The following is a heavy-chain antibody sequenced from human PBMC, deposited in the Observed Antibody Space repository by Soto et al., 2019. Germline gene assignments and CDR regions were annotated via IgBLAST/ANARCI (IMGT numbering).Heavy chain of an antibody. CDR1: GGTFSSYA. CDR2: IIPIFGTA. Sequence: SVKVSCKASGGTFSSYAISWVRQAPGQGLEWMGGIIPIFGTANYAQKFQGRVTITADESTSTAYMELSSLRSEDTAVYYCARDRREGDFWSGYSYYYYYGMDVWGQGTTVTVSS. CDR3: ARDRREGDFWSGYSYYYYYGMDV. D-gene: IGHD3-3*01. V-gene: IGHV1-69*13. J-gene: IGHJ6*02.